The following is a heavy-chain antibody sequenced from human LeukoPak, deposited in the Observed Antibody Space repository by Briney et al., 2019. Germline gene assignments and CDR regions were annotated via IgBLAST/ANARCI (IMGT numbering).Heavy chain of an antibody. D-gene: IGHD3-10*01. CDR1: GYTFTSYA. J-gene: IGHJ2*01. V-gene: IGHV1-3*01. CDR2: INAGNGNT. Sequence: ASVKVSCKASGYTFTSYAMHWVRQAPGQRLEWMGWINAGNGNTRYSQKFQGRVTITRDTSASTAYMELSSLRSEDTAVYYCARAYSYYYGSGGYFDLWGRGTLVTVSS. CDR3: ARAYSYYYGSGGYFDL.